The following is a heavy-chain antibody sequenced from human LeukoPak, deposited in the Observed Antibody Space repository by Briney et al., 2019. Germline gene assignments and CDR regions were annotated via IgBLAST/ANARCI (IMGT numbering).Heavy chain of an antibody. J-gene: IGHJ4*02. CDR1: GGSISSSSYY. Sequence: SETLSLTCTVSGGSISSSSYYWGWIRQPPGKGLEWIGYIYYSGSTNYNPSLKSRVTISVDTSKNQFSLKLSSVTAADTAVYYCARHGVAREVDYWGQGTLVTVSS. D-gene: IGHD5-12*01. V-gene: IGHV4-61*05. CDR2: IYYSGST. CDR3: ARHGVAREVDY.